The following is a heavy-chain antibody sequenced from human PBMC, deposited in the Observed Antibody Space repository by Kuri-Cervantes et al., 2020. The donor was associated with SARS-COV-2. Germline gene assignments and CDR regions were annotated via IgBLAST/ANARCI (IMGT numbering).Heavy chain of an antibody. CDR2: IYYGGNT. J-gene: IGHJ6*02. CDR3: ARGLGAARPRYYGMDV. CDR1: GGSISGYF. Sequence: GSLRLSCTVSGGSISGYFWTWIRQSPGKGLEWIGYIYYGGNTNYNPFLESRVTISLDTSKNQFSLKLSSVTAADTAVYYCARGLGAARPRYYGMDVWGQGTTVTVSS. D-gene: IGHD6-6*01. V-gene: IGHV4-59*12.